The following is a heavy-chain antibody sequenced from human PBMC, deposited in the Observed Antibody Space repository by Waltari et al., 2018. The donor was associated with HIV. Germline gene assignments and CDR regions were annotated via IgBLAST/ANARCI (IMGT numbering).Heavy chain of an antibody. CDR2: INPNSGGT. J-gene: IGHJ5*02. Sequence: QVQLVQSGAEVKKPGASVKVSCKASGYTFTGYYMHWVRQAPGQGLEWMGWINPNSGGTNNAQKLQGRVTMTRDTSISTAYMELSRLRSDDTAVYYCARVEEYSSSSSVYWFDPWGQGTLVTVSS. D-gene: IGHD6-6*01. V-gene: IGHV1-2*02. CDR3: ARVEEYSSSSSVYWFDP. CDR1: GYTFTGYY.